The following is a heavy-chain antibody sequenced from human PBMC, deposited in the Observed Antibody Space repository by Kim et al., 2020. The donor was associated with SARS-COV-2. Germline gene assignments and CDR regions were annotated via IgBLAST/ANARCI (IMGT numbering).Heavy chain of an antibody. D-gene: IGHD6-19*01. Sequence: SETLSLTCTVSGGSISGFYWNWIRQPAGKGLEWIGRIYSSGDTNYNPSLKSRITMSVDTSKGQCSLTLSSVTAADTAVYYCARKGSAWFFDYWGQGTLVTVSS. CDR1: GGSISGFY. CDR2: IYSSGDT. V-gene: IGHV4-4*07. CDR3: ARKGSAWFFDY. J-gene: IGHJ4*02.